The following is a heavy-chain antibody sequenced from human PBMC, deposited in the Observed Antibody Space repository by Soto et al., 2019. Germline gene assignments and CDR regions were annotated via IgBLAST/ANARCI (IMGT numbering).Heavy chain of an antibody. V-gene: IGHV1-69*02. Sequence: ASVKVSCKASGGTFSSYTISWVRQAPGQGLEWMGRIIPILGIANYAQKFQGRVTITADKSTSTAYMELSSLRSEDTAVYYCARGVVPALVGYYYYYYMDVWGKGTTVTVSS. CDR3: ARGVVPALVGYYYYYYMDV. D-gene: IGHD2-2*01. CDR1: GGTFSSYT. J-gene: IGHJ6*03. CDR2: IIPILGIA.